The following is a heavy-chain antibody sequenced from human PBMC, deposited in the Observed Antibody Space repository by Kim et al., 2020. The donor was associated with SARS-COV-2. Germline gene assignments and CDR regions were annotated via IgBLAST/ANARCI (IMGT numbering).Heavy chain of an antibody. CDR2: INSDGSST. D-gene: IGHD6-19*01. CDR3: ARAIAVPGKWFDP. V-gene: IGHV3-74*01. J-gene: IGHJ5*02. CDR1: GFTFSSYW. Sequence: GGSLRLSCAASGFTFSSYWMHWVRQAPGKGLVWVSRINSDGSSTSYADSVKGRFTISRDNAKNTLYLQMNSLRAEDTAVYYCARAIAVPGKWFDPWGQGTLVTVSS.